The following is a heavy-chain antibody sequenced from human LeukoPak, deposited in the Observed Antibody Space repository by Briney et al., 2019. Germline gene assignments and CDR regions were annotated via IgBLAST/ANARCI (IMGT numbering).Heavy chain of an antibody. Sequence: AETLSLTCTVSGGSISSYYWNWIRQPPGKGLEWIGHISYSGSTNYNPSLKSRLTISVDTSKNQFSLKLSSVTAADTAIYYCARTPPIEPYYYVDVWGTGTTVTVSS. V-gene: IGHV4-59*08. J-gene: IGHJ6*03. D-gene: IGHD2-15*01. CDR2: ISYSGST. CDR1: GGSISSYY. CDR3: ARTPPIEPYYYVDV.